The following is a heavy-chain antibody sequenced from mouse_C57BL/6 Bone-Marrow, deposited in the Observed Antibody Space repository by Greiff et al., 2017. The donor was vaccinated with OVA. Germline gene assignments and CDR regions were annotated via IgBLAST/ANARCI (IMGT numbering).Heavy chain of an antibody. Sequence: VQLKQPGAELVKPGASVKLSCKASGYTFTSYWMQWVKQRPGQGLEWIGEIDPSDSYTNYNQKFKGKATLTVDTSSSTAYMQLSSLTSEDSAVYYCARGGPPYYFDYWGQGTTLTVSS. CDR3: ARGGPPYYFDY. D-gene: IGHD3-3*01. V-gene: IGHV1-50*01. CDR1: GYTFTSYW. J-gene: IGHJ2*01. CDR2: IDPSDSYT.